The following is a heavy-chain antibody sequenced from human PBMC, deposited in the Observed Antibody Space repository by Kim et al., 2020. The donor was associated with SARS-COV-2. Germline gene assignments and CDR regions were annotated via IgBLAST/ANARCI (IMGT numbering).Heavy chain of an antibody. D-gene: IGHD6-13*01. CDR3: ARHRAAAGTYSSYYMDF. V-gene: IGHV4-59*08. CDR1: GGSISSCY. CDR2: GYYSWSA. J-gene: IGHJ6*03. Sequence: SETLSLTCTVSGGSISSCYWSWIRKPPGQGLELVGYGYYSWSANYNPSLKSRVTISVDTSKNQFSLKLSPVTAADTAVYYCARHRAAAGTYSSYYMDFWGKGTTVTVSS.